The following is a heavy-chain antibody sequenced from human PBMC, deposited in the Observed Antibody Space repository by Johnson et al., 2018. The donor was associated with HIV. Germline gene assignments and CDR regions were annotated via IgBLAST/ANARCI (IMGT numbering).Heavy chain of an antibody. CDR1: GFTVSSNY. CDR3: AKDGRDDLRAFDI. CDR2: IYSGGST. J-gene: IGHJ3*02. Sequence: VQLVESGGGVVQPGGSLRLSCAASGFTVSSNYMSWVRQAPGKGLEWVSVIYSGGSTYYADSVKGRFTISRDNSKNTLYLQMNGLGPEDTAVYYCAKDGRDDLRAFDIWGQGTMVTVSS. D-gene: IGHD5-24*01. V-gene: IGHV3-66*02.